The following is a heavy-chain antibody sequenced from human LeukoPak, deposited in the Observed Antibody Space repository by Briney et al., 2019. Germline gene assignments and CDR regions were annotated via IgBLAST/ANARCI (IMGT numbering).Heavy chain of an antibody. D-gene: IGHD2-2*01. CDR1: GDSISSGDSH. CDR3: ARAPCSTTRCSLLDYYMDV. Sequence: SQTLSLTCIVSGDSISSGDSHWSWIRQAPRKGLEWIGYIYDSGTTSYNPSLKSRLTISVDTSKNQFSLNLTSVTAADTAVYYCARAPCSTTRCSLLDYYMDVWGKGTTVTVSS. V-gene: IGHV4-30-4*08. CDR2: IYDSGTT. J-gene: IGHJ6*03.